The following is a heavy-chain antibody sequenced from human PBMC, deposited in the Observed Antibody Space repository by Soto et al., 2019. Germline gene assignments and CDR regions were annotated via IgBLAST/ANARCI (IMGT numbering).Heavy chain of an antibody. CDR1: GFTFSSYA. CDR3: AKDSGSMIVPPFDY. D-gene: IGHD3-22*01. J-gene: IGHJ4*02. CDR2: ISGSGGST. Sequence: GGSLRLSCAASGFTFSSYAMSWVRQAPGKGLEWVSAISGSGGSTYYADSVKGRFTISRDNSKNTLYLQMNSLRVEDTAVYYCAKDSGSMIVPPFDYWGQGSLVTVS. V-gene: IGHV3-23*01.